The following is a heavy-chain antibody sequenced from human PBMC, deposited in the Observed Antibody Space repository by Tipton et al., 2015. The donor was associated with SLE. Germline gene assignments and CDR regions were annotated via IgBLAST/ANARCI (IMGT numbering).Heavy chain of an antibody. V-gene: IGHV4-30-2*01. Sequence: TLSLTCVVSGGSISSGGYSWSWIRQPPGKGLEWIGYIYHSGSTYYNPSLRSRVILSVDRSKNQFSLRLTSLTAADTAVYYCARDSSGYYWFDPWGQGTLVTVSS. CDR1: GGSISSGGYS. J-gene: IGHJ5*02. CDR2: IYHSGST. CDR3: ARDSSGYYWFDP. D-gene: IGHD3-22*01.